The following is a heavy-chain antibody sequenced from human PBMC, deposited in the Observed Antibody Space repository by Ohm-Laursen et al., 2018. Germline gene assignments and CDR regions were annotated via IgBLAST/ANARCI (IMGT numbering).Heavy chain of an antibody. D-gene: IGHD6-19*01. CDR3: ARGSGFFKLDV. Sequence: GTLSLTCSVNGESSSGYFWNWIRQPPGKGLEWIGEINQSGSTKYNPSLKRRVTLSADSSNSQFSLRLTSVTAADTATHYCARGSGFFKLDVWGQGTTVTVSS. V-gene: IGHV4-34*01. CDR2: INQSGST. J-gene: IGHJ6*02. CDR1: GESSSGYF.